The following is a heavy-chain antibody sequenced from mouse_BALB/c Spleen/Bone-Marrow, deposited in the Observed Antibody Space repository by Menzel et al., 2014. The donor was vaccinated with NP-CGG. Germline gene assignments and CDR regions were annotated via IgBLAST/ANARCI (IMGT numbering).Heavy chain of an antibody. Sequence: EVKLMESGAELVKPGASVKLSCTASGFNIKDTYIHWVKQRPEQGLEGIGRIDPANGNTKYDPKFQGKATITADTSSNSAYLQLGSLTSEDTAVYYCAKYNYGLYFDVWGAGTTVTVSS. CDR3: AKYNYGLYFDV. V-gene: IGHV14-3*02. J-gene: IGHJ1*01. CDR2: IDPANGNT. D-gene: IGHD1-3*01. CDR1: GFNIKDTY.